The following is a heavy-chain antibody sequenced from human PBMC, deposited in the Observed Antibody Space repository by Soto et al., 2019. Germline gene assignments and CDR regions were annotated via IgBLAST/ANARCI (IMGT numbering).Heavy chain of an antibody. CDR1: GGSISPFY. J-gene: IGHJ4*02. CDR2: ISSSGAT. CDR3: ARVSYNFGCLGY. D-gene: IGHD1-1*01. V-gene: IGHV4-59*01. Sequence: SETLSLTCTVSGGSISPFYWSWIRQPPGKGLEWLGHISSSGATNYSPSLKSRVSISIDTSKTQFSLKLTSVTVADTAVYYCARVSYNFGCLGYWGQGTLVTVSS.